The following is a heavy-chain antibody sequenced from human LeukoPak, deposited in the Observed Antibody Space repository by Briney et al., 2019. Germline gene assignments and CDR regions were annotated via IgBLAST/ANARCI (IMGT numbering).Heavy chain of an antibody. CDR1: GFTFSSHG. D-gene: IGHD2-2*01. CDR3: AKGSQGLYCSSTSCYDFDY. Sequence: GGTLRLSCAASGFTFSSHGMSWVRQAPGKGLEWVSTISGSGGSTYYADSVKGRFTISRDNSKNTLYLQMNSLRAEDTAVYYCAKGSQGLYCSSTSCYDFDYWGQGTLVTVSS. J-gene: IGHJ4*02. CDR2: ISGSGGST. V-gene: IGHV3-23*01.